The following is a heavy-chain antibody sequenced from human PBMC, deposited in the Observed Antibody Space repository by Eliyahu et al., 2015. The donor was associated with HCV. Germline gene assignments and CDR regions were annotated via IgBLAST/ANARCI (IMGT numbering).Heavy chain of an antibody. CDR2: ISAGGSIQ. D-gene: IGHD3/OR15-3a*01. CDR1: GFTFSTYS. J-gene: IGHJ4*01. CDR3: ARERRVEFWDFDY. V-gene: IGHV3-30*09. Sequence: QVQLVESGGSLVQPGRSLXLSCAASGFTFSTYSMHWVRQAPGKGLEWVAVISAGGSIQYYADSVKGRFAISRDNSKDTLYLQMNSLRAEDTAVYYCARERRVEFWDFDYWGHGTLVTVSS.